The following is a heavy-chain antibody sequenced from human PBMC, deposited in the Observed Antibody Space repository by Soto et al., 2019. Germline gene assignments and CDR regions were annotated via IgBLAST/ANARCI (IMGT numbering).Heavy chain of an antibody. D-gene: IGHD5-12*01. CDR3: AKNSAATIRVGYDY. CDR1: GFTFSSYP. J-gene: IGHJ4*02. V-gene: IGHV3-23*01. Sequence: EVQLLESGGGLAQPGGSLRLSCAASGFTFSSYPMSWVRQAPGQGLEWVSGIVASGGITYYADSVKGRFTISRDNSKNTQYLQMNSPRAEDTAVYYCAKNSAATIRVGYDYWGQGTLVTVSS. CDR2: IVASGGIT.